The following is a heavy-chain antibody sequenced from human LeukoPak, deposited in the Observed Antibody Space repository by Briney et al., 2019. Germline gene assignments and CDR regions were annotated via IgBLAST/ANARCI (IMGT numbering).Heavy chain of an antibody. CDR1: GGSISTTNW. Sequence: PSGTLSLTCGVSGGSISTTNWWRWGRQPPGQGLEWIGEISLSGLPNYSPSLNSRVTMSLDKSKNHLSLNLSSVTAADPAVYYCSRENGASSPFGFWGQGTLVTVPS. V-gene: IGHV4-4*02. CDR3: SRENGASSPFGF. CDR2: ISLSGLP. D-gene: IGHD2-8*01. J-gene: IGHJ4*02.